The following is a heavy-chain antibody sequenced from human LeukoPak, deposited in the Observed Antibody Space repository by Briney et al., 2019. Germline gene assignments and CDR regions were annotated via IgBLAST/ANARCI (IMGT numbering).Heavy chain of an antibody. V-gene: IGHV4-34*01. Sequence: SETLSLTCAVYGGSFSGYYWSWIRQPPGKGLEWIGEINHSGSTNYNPSLKSRVTISVDTSKNQFSLKLSSVTAADTAVYYCARGWSGAYSSGFLFDYWGQGTLVTVSS. CDR2: INHSGST. D-gene: IGHD6-19*01. J-gene: IGHJ4*02. CDR1: GGSFSGYY. CDR3: ARGWSGAYSSGFLFDY.